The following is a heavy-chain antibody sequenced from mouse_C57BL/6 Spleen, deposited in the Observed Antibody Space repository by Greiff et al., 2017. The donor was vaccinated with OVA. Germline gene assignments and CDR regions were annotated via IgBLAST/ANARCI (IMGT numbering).Heavy chain of an antibody. V-gene: IGHV1-81*01. CDR2: IYPRSGNT. Sequence: VQLQESGAELARPGASVKLSCKASGYTFTSYGISWVKQRTGQGLEWIGKIYPRSGNTYYNEKFKGKATLTADKSSSTAYRELRSLTSEDSAVYFCARGGTHFDVWGTGTTVTVSS. D-gene: IGHD3-3*01. CDR1: GYTFTSYG. CDR3: ARGGTHFDV. J-gene: IGHJ1*03.